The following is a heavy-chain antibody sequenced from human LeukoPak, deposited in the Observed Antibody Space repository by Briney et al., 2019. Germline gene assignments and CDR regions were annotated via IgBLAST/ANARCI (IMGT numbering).Heavy chain of an antibody. D-gene: IGHD4-17*01. Sequence: PGGSLRLSCAASGFTFSGYWMSWVRQAPGRGLGWVANIKQDGSEKYYVDSVKGRFTISRDNAKNSVYLQMNSLRAEDTAVYYCARRRATVTDDWGQGTLVTVSS. V-gene: IGHV3-7*01. CDR2: IKQDGSEK. CDR3: ARRRATVTDD. CDR1: GFTFSGYW. J-gene: IGHJ4*02.